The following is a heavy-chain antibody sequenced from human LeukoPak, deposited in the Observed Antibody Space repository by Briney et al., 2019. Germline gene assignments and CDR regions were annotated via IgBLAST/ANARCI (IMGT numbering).Heavy chain of an antibody. CDR1: GYSISSGYY. Sequence: SETLSLTCAVSGYSISSGYYWGWIRQPPGKGLEWIGSIYHSGSTYYNPSLKSRVTISVDTSKNQFSLKLSSVTAADSAVYYCAGTKFGGVIVLHYWGQGTLVTVSS. V-gene: IGHV4-38-2*01. CDR3: AGTKFGGVIVLHY. CDR2: IYHSGST. J-gene: IGHJ4*02. D-gene: IGHD3-16*02.